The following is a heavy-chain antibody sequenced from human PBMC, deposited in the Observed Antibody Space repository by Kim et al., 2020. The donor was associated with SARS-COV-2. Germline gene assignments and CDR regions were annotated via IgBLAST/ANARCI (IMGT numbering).Heavy chain of an antibody. Sequence: GGSLRLSCAASGFTFSSYSMNWVRQAPGKGLEWVSYISSSSSTIYYADSVKGRFTISRDNAKNSLYLQMNSLRDEDTAVYYCARDSRYCSGGSCYDYWGQGTLVTVSS. CDR2: ISSSSSTI. CDR3: ARDSRYCSGGSCYDY. V-gene: IGHV3-48*02. D-gene: IGHD2-15*01. J-gene: IGHJ4*02. CDR1: GFTFSSYS.